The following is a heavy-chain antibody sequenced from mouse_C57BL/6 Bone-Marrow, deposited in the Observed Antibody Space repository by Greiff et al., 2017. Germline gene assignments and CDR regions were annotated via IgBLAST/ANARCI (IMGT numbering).Heavy chain of an antibody. V-gene: IGHV5-4*03. CDR1: GFTFSSYA. CDR3: ASDRDYGEDAMDY. D-gene: IGHD2-4*01. Sequence: EVKLVESGGGLVKPGGSQKLSCAASGFTFSSYAMSWVRQTPEKRLEWVATISDGGSYTYYPDNVKGRFTISRDNAKNNLYLQMSQLKSEDTAMYYCASDRDYGEDAMDYWGQGTSVTVSS. CDR2: ISDGGSYT. J-gene: IGHJ4*01.